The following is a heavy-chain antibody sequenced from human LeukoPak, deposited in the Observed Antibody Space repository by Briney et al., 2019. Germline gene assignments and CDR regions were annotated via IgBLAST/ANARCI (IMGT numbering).Heavy chain of an antibody. D-gene: IGHD3-10*01. Sequence: ASVKVSCKASGYTFTSYGISWVRQAPGQGRKWMGWISAYNGNTNYAQKLQGRVTVTTDTSTSTAYMELRSLRSDDTAVYYCARSQVGYGSGSYYLRPTFDHWGQGTLVTVSS. CDR1: GYTFTSYG. V-gene: IGHV1-18*01. CDR2: ISAYNGNT. CDR3: ARSQVGYGSGSYYLRPTFDH. J-gene: IGHJ4*02.